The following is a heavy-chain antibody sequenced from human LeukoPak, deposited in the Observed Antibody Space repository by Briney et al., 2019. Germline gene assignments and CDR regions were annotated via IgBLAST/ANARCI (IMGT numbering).Heavy chain of an antibody. J-gene: IGHJ6*03. CDR1: GFTFSRFP. CDR3: VRDTYSLRMYRYYMDV. Sequence: GGSLRLSCEASGFTFSRFPMSWVRQAPGKGLEWVSTVSVTGFDTYFADSVKGRFTISRDNSRNTVSLQMNSLRDEDTAVYYCVRDTYSLRMYRYYMDVWGKGTTVTVSS. V-gene: IGHV3-23*01. CDR2: VSVTGFDT. D-gene: IGHD2-15*01.